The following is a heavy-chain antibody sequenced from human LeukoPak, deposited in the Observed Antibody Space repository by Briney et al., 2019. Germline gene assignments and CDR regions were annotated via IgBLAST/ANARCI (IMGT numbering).Heavy chain of an antibody. D-gene: IGHD3-22*01. CDR2: IYPGDSDT. CDR3: ARRSYYDSSGYYGHAFDI. Sequence: GESLKISCKGSGYSFTSYWIGWVRQMPGKGLEWMGIIYPGDSDTRYSPSFQGQVTISADKSISTAYLQWSSLKASDTAMYYCARRSYYDSSGYYGHAFDIWGQGTMVTVSS. CDR1: GYSFTSYW. V-gene: IGHV5-51*01. J-gene: IGHJ3*02.